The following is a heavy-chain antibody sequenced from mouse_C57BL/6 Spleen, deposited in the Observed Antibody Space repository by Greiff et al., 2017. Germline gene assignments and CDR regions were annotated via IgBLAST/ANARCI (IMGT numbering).Heavy chain of an antibody. D-gene: IGHD2-14*01. CDR1: GYAFSSSW. V-gene: IGHV1-82*01. CDR3: ARIGSSLGYYFDD. Sequence: VQLQQSGPELVKPGASVKISCKASGYAFSSSWMNWVKQRPGKGLEWIGRIYPGDGDTNYNGKFKGKATLTADKSSSTAYMQLSSLTSEDSAVYFCARIGSSLGYYFDDWGQGTTLTVSS. CDR2: IYPGDGDT. J-gene: IGHJ2*01.